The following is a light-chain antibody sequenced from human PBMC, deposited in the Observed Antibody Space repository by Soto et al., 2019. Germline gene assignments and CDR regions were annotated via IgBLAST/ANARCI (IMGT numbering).Light chain of an antibody. V-gene: IGLV4-69*01. Sequence: QPVLTQSPSASASLGASVKLTCTLSSGHSSYAIAWHRQQPEKGPRYLMKLNSDGSHTKGDGIPDRFSGSSSGAERYLTISSLQSEDEADYYCQTWGAGVYVVFGGGTQLTVL. J-gene: IGLJ2*01. CDR3: QTWGAGVYVV. CDR1: SGHSSYA. CDR2: LNSDGSH.